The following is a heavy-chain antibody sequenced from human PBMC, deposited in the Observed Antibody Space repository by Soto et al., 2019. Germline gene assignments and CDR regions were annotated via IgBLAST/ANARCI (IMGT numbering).Heavy chain of an antibody. CDR3: ARDGREASGMDV. V-gene: IGHV4-59*11. CDR1: GCSIISHY. J-gene: IGHJ6*02. Sequence: SETPVLNCTFPGCSIISHYWSGVRQAPGKGLESIGHIYHRGSTNYNPSLRSRSTISVVTSKNQFSLKLNSVPTATAAVYYCARDGREASGMDVWGQGTKVTVSS. D-gene: IGHD1-26*01. CDR2: IYHRGST.